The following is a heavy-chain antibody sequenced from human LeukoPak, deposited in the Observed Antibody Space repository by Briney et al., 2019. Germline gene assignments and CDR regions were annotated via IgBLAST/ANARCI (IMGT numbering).Heavy chain of an antibody. CDR2: MKYDGSGK. Sequence: GGSLRLSCAASGFSFSTYWMSWVRQAPGKGLEWVAHMKYDGSGKSYVDSVRGRFTISRDNAKNSLYLQMNSLRAEDTAVYYCANGRAHDFWGQGTLVTVSS. CDR3: ANGRAHDF. V-gene: IGHV3-7*01. D-gene: IGHD2-8*01. CDR1: GFSFSTYW. J-gene: IGHJ4*02.